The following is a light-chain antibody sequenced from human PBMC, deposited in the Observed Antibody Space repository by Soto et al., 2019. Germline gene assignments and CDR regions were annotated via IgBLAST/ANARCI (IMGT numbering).Light chain of an antibody. V-gene: IGKV3-20*01. CDR3: QQYGGSPLT. J-gene: IGKJ4*01. Sequence: EIVLTQSPGTLSLSPGERATLSCRARQSVDSSYLSWYQQKPGQAPRLLIYGASSRATGIPARFSGSGSGTDFTLTISRLAPDDFAVYYCQQYGGSPLTFGGGTKVEI. CDR1: QSVDSSY. CDR2: GAS.